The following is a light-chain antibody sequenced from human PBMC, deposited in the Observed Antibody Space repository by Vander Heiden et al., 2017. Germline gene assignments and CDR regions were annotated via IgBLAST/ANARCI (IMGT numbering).Light chain of an antibody. CDR3: QQYDKWPPT. J-gene: IGKJ4*01. Sequence: EILMTQSPATLSVSPGARATLSCRASQAFSNNLAWYQQKPGQAPRLLIFGASTRATGLPARFSGSGSGTELTLVISSLQSEDLAVYFCQQYDKWPPTFGGGTKLEIK. CDR2: GAS. V-gene: IGKV3-15*01. CDR1: QAFSNN.